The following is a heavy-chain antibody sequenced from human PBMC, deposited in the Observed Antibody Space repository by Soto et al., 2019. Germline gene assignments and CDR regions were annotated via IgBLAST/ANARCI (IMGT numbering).Heavy chain of an antibody. J-gene: IGHJ4*02. CDR2: ISGSGGST. Sequence: GGSLRLSCAASGFTFSSYAMSWVRQAPGKGLEWVSAISGSGGSTYYADSVKGRFTISRDNSKNTLYLQMNSLRAEDTAVYYCAKDSLYYDILTGYYRSQYDYWGQGTLVTVSS. V-gene: IGHV3-23*01. CDR1: GFTFSSYA. D-gene: IGHD3-9*01. CDR3: AKDSLYYDILTGYYRSQYDY.